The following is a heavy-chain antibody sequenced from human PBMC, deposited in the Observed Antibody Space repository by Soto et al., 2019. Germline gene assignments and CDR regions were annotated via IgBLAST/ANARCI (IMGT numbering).Heavy chain of an antibody. Sequence: GESLKISCKGSGYSFTSYWIGWARQMPGKGLESMGIIYPGDSDTRYSPSFQGQVTISADKSISTPYLQWSSLKASDTAMYYCARMAAAGKYYYGMDVWGQGTTVTVSS. CDR2: IYPGDSDT. D-gene: IGHD6-13*01. J-gene: IGHJ6*02. CDR3: ARMAAAGKYYYGMDV. V-gene: IGHV5-51*01. CDR1: GYSFTSYW.